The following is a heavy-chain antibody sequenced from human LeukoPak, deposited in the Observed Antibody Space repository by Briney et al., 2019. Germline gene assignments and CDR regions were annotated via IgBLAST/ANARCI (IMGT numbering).Heavy chain of an antibody. V-gene: IGHV4-38-2*02. CDR3: AREEYSSSIGRWFDP. CDR1: GYSISSGYY. D-gene: IGHD6-6*01. J-gene: IGHJ5*02. CDR2: VYHSGST. Sequence: KPSETLSLTCAVSGYSISSGYYWGWIRQPPGKGLEWIGSVYHSGSTYYNPSLKSRVTISVDTSKNQFSLRLSSVTAADTAVYYCAREEYSSSIGRWFDPWGQGTLVTVSS.